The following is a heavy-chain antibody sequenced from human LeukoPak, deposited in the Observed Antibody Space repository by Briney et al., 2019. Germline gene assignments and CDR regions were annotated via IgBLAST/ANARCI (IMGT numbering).Heavy chain of an antibody. Sequence: ASVKVSCKASGYTFTSYYMHWVRHAPGQGLEWMGIINPSGGSTSYAQKFQGRVTMTRDTSTSTVYMELSSLRSEDTAVYYCARSIAAAGSLPNWGQGTLVTVSS. CDR2: INPSGGST. CDR3: ARSIAAAGSLPN. CDR1: GYTFTSYY. D-gene: IGHD6-13*01. V-gene: IGHV1-46*01. J-gene: IGHJ4*02.